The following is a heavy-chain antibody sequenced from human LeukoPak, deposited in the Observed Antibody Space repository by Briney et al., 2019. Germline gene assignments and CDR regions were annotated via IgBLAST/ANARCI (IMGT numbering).Heavy chain of an antibody. CDR1: GYTFTSYD. D-gene: IGHD3-22*01. CDR2: INPSGGST. J-gene: IGHJ4*02. CDR3: ARDSRPSYDSSSGYYYPGDY. Sequence: ASVKVSCKASGYTFTSYDVNWVRQAPGQGLEWMAIINPSGGSTSYAQKFQGRVTMTRDTSTSTVYMELSNLRSEDTAVYYCARDSRPSYDSSSGYYYPGDYWGQGTLVTVSP. V-gene: IGHV1-46*01.